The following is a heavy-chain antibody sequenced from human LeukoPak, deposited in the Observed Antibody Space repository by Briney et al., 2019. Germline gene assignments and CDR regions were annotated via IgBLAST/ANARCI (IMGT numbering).Heavy chain of an antibody. V-gene: IGHV3-23*01. J-gene: IGHJ4*02. CDR1: GFTFSSYA. CDR3: ANQYCSSTSCYGAVDY. CDR2: ISGSGGST. D-gene: IGHD2-2*01. Sequence: GGSLRRSCAASGFTFSSYAMSWVRQAPGKGLDWVSAISGSGGSTYYADSVKGRFTISRDNSKNTLYLQMNSLRAEDTAVYYCANQYCSSTSCYGAVDYWGQGTLVTVSS.